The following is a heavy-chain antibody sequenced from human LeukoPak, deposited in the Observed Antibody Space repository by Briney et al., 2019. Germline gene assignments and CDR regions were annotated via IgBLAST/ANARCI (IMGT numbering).Heavy chain of an antibody. CDR1: GFTFNTYW. CDR2: INSDGSST. Sequence: GGSLRLSCAASGFTFNTYWMHWVRQAPGKGLVWVSRINSDGSSTTYADSVKGRFTISRDNAKNTVYLEMNSLRVEDTAVYYCARESNGYWGQGTLVTVSS. J-gene: IGHJ4*02. CDR3: ARESNGY. V-gene: IGHV3-74*03.